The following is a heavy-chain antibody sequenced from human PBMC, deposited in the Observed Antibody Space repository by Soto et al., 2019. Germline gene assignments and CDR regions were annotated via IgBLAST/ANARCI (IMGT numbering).Heavy chain of an antibody. CDR2: INPNSGGT. CDR1: GYTFTGYY. D-gene: IGHD6-19*01. V-gene: IGHV1-2*04. J-gene: IGHJ4*02. Sequence: ASVKVSCKASGYTFTGYYMHWVRQAPGQGLEWMGWINPNSGGTNYAQKFQGWVTMTRDTSISTAYMELSRLRSDDTAVYYCARPNWEAVAGRGGYYFDYGGKGTLVTVP. CDR3: ARPNWEAVAGRGGYYFDY.